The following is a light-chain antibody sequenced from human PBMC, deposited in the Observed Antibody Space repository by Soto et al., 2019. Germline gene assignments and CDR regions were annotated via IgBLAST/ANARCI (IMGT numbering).Light chain of an antibody. CDR1: SSNIGAGYD. CDR2: GNS. J-gene: IGLJ1*01. V-gene: IGLV1-40*01. Sequence: QSVLTQPPSVSGAPGQRVTISRTGSSSNIGAGYDVHYYQQLPGRAPKLLIYGNSNRPSGVPDRFSGSKSGTSASLAITGLRAEDEADYYCQSYDISLSGFVFGTGTKVTVL. CDR3: QSYDISLSGFV.